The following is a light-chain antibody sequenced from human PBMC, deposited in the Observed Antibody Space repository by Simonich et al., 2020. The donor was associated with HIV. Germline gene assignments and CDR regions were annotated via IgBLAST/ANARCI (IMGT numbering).Light chain of an antibody. J-gene: IGKJ1*01. CDR1: QSLLHSEGKTY. V-gene: IGKV2-29*02. CDR3: MEGTHLKT. CDR2: EVS. Sequence: DIVMTQTPLSLSVTPGQPASLSCKSRQSLLHSEGKTYLYWYLQKPGPSPQLLMYEVSSRFSWVPDRFSGSGSGTDFTLKISRVEAEDVGVYYCMEGTHLKTFGQGTKVEIK.